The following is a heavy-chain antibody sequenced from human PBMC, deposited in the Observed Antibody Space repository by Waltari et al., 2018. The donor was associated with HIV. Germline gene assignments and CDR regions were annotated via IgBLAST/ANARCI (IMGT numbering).Heavy chain of an antibody. CDR1: GYTFSDDY. Sequence: QVQLVQSGSEVKKPGASVKVSCKAAGYTFSDDYTHWVRQAPGQGLEWMGWIDPNSGGTNYAQKLQCRVTMTRDTDTSTAYMERSRLRSDDTAVYYCAREGFGFDYWGQGTLVTVSS. V-gene: IGHV1-2*02. CDR2: IDPNSGGT. J-gene: IGHJ4*02. D-gene: IGHD3-16*01. CDR3: AREGFGFDY.